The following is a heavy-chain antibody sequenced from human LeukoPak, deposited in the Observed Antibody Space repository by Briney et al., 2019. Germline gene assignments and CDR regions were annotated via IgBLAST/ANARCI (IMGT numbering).Heavy chain of an antibody. J-gene: IGHJ4*02. CDR1: GGSISSSSYY. CDR2: IYYSGST. V-gene: IGHV4-39*01. CDR3: ARHGGDYVWGTYRYTSGFYFDY. Sequence: SETLSLTCTVSGGSISSSSYYWGWIRQPPGKGLEWIGSIYYSGSTYYNPSLKSRVTISVDTSKNRFSLKLSSLTAADTAVYYCARHGGDYVWGTYRYTSGFYFDYWGQGTLVTVSS. D-gene: IGHD3-16*02.